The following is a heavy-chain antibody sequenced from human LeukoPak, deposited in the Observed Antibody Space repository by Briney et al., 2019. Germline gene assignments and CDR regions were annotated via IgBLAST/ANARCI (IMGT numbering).Heavy chain of an antibody. CDR2: INPNSGGT. J-gene: IGHJ5*02. CDR1: GYTFTGYY. V-gene: IGHV1-2*02. Sequence: GASVKVSCKASGYTFTGYYMHRVRQAPGQGLEWMGWINPNSGGTNYAQKFQGRVTMTRDTSISTAYMELSRLRSDDTAVYYCARGGDGYSYGYNWFDPWGQGTLVTVSS. CDR3: ARGGDGYSYGYNWFDP. D-gene: IGHD5-18*01.